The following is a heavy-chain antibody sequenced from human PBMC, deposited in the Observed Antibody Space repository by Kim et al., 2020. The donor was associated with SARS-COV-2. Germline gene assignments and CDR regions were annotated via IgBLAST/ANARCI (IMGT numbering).Heavy chain of an antibody. CDR3: VRQYGGSFLYYFDC. Sequence: SQTLSLTCAISGDSVSSNSAAWHWIRPSPSRGLEWLGRTYYRSKWYNDYAVSVKSRITINPDTSKNQLSLQLNSVTPEDTAVYYCVRQYGGSFLYYFDCWGQRTLVAVAS. J-gene: IGHJ4*02. V-gene: IGHV6-1*01. D-gene: IGHD6-6*01. CDR1: GDSVSSNSAA. CDR2: TYYRSKWYN.